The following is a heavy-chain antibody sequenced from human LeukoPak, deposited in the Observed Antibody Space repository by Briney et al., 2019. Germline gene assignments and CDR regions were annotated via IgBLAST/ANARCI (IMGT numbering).Heavy chain of an antibody. V-gene: IGHV3-33*01. CDR2: IWYDGSNK. D-gene: IGHD3-22*01. J-gene: IGHJ6*02. CDR1: GFTFSSYG. Sequence: GGSLRLSCAASGFTFSSYGMHWVRQAPGKGLEWVAVIWYDGSNKYYADSVKGRFTISRDNSKNTLYLQMNSLRAEDTAVYYCAREYYYDSSGPLGYYYGMDVWGQGTTVTVSS. CDR3: AREYYYDSSGPLGYYYGMDV.